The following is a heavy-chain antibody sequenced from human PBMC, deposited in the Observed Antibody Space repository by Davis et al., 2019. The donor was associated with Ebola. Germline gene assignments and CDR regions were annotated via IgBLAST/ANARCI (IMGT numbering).Heavy chain of an antibody. J-gene: IGHJ6*02. CDR1: GFTFSSYW. V-gene: IGHV3-7*01. Sequence: GGSLRLSCAASGFTFSSYWMSWVRQAPGKGLEWVANIKQDGSEKYYVDSVKGRFTISRDNAKNSLYLQMNSLRAEDTAVYYCVKDQQILHYYGMEVWGQGTTVTVSS. CDR3: VKDQQILHYYGMEV. CDR2: IKQDGSEK.